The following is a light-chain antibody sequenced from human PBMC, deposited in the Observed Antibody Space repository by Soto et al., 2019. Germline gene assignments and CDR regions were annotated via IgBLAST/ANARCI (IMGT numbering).Light chain of an antibody. V-gene: IGLV2-11*01. CDR1: SSDVGTYNY. CDR2: DVT. Sequence: QSVLTQPRSVSGSPGPSVTISCTGTSSDVGTYNYVSWYQQHPGKAPKLIIYDVTKWPSGVPDRFSGSKSGNTASLTISGLQAEDEADYYCCSYAGSYTHVFGTGTKLTVL. CDR3: CSYAGSYTHV. J-gene: IGLJ1*01.